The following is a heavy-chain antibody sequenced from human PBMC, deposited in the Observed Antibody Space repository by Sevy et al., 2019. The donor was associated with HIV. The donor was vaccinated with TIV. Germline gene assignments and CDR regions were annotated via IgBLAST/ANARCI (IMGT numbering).Heavy chain of an antibody. J-gene: IGHJ4*02. D-gene: IGHD2-2*01. V-gene: IGHV1-24*01. Sequence: ASVKVSCKVSGYTLTQLSMHWVRQAPGKGLEWMGSFDPEDGEIMYAQKFQGRVTMTEDTSTDTAYMELSSLRSEDTAMYYCATDIVVGRDYWGQGTLVTVSS. CDR2: FDPEDGEI. CDR3: ATDIVVGRDY. CDR1: GYTLTQLS.